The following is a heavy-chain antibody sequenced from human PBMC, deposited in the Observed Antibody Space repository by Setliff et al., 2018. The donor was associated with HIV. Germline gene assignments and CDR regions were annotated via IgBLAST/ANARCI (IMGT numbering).Heavy chain of an antibody. V-gene: IGHV1-69*05. CDR3: ARESRGFDP. CDR2: TMPISGTP. CDR1: GGTFSSYS. J-gene: IGHJ5*02. Sequence: SVKVSCKASGGTFSSYSIYWVRQAPGQGLEWMGGTMPISGTPNYAQKFQGRVTITTDESTSTAYMELSSLRSEDTAVYYCARESRGFDPWGQGTLVTVSS.